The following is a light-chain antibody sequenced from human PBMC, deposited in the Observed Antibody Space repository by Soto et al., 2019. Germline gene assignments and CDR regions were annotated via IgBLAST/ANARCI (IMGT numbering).Light chain of an antibody. CDR2: GAS. V-gene: IGKV3-20*01. CDR3: QHYAGGSPIT. J-gene: IGKJ5*01. Sequence: TQSPFSLSASVGDRVTITCXASQSVSSRLAWYQRKPGQAPSLLISGASFRAPGTPDRFSGSGSGTDFTLTISRLEPEDFALYYCQHYAGGSPITFGQGTRLEIK. CDR1: QSVSSR.